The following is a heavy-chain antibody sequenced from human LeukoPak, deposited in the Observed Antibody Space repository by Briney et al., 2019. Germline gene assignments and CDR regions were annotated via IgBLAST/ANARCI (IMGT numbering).Heavy chain of an antibody. J-gene: IGHJ4*02. D-gene: IGHD6-19*01. CDR1: GGTFSSYA. V-gene: IGHV1-69*13. Sequence: GASVKVSCKASGGTFSSYAISWVRQAPGQGLEWMGGIIPIFGTANYAKKFQGRVTITADESTSTAYMELSSLRSEDTAVYYCARGKPKQWLVHRHFDYWGQGTLVTVSS. CDR3: ARGKPKQWLVHRHFDY. CDR2: IIPIFGTA.